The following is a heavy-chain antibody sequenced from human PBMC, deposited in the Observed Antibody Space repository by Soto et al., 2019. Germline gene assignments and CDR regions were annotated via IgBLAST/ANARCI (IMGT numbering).Heavy chain of an antibody. CDR3: AREDESRGYAGTFRH. CDR1: GFTFSNYV. CDR2: VSGDDNK. V-gene: IGHV3-30-3*01. J-gene: IGHJ1*01. Sequence: QVQLVESGGDVVEPGRSLRLSCAASGFTFSNYVMHWVRQAPGKGLEWVALVSGDDNKHYADSLKDRFIISRDNSKTKLNLERNSLRVEDSALYYCAREDESRGYAGTFRHWGQGTLFTVSP. D-gene: IGHD3-22*01.